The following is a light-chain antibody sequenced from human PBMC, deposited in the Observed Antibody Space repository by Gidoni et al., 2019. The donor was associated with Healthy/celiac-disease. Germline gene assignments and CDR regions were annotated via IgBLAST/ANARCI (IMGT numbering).Light chain of an antibody. Sequence: DIVMPHSPDPLAVSLGERATINCKSSQSVLYRSNNKNYLAWYQQKPGQPPKLLIYWASTRESGVPDRFGGSGSGTDFTLTISSLQAEDVAVYFCQQYYSTWYTFGQGTKLEIK. J-gene: IGKJ2*01. CDR3: QQYYSTWYT. CDR2: WAS. CDR1: QSVLYRSNNKNY. V-gene: IGKV4-1*01.